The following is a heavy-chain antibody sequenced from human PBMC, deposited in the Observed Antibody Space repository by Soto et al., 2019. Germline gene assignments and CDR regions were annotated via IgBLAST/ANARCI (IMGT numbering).Heavy chain of an antibody. Sequence: GGSLRLSCAASGFTFSTSSMNWVRQAPGKGLEWVSYITSSGSSTSYADSVKGRFTISRDNAKDSLYLQMNSLRAADTAVYYGAGGQGSSSKNFDLWGRATLVT. CDR1: GFTFSTSS. CDR3: AGGQGSSSKNFDL. V-gene: IGHV3-48*01. CDR2: ITSSGSST. J-gene: IGHJ2*01. D-gene: IGHD6-6*01.